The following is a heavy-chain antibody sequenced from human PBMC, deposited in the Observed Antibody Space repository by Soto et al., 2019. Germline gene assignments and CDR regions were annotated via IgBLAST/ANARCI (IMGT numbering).Heavy chain of an antibody. V-gene: IGHV1-18*01. CDR2: ISAYNGNT. D-gene: IGHD3-10*02. CDR3: SRDPPPPDY. Sequence: QVQLVQSGAEVKKPGASVKVSCKASGYTFASYAISWMRQAPGQGLEWMGWISAYNGNTNYAQKLQGRVTMTTDTXXXXXXXXXXXXXXXXXXXXXCSRDPPPPDYWGQGTLVT. J-gene: IGHJ4*02. CDR1: GYTFASYA.